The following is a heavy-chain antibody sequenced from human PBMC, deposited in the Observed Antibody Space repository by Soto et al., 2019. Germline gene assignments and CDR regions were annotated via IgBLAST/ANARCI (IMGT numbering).Heavy chain of an antibody. CDR2: MNPNSGNT. CDR1: GYTFTSYD. CDR3: ARGSYYGSGSYLEGDFDY. V-gene: IGHV1-8*01. J-gene: IGHJ4*02. Sequence: ASVKVSCKASGYTFTSYDINWVRQATGQGLEWMGWMNPNSGNTGYAQKFQGRVTMTRNTSISTAYMELSSLRSEDTAVYYCARGSYYGSGSYLEGDFDYWGQLTLVTVSS. D-gene: IGHD3-10*01.